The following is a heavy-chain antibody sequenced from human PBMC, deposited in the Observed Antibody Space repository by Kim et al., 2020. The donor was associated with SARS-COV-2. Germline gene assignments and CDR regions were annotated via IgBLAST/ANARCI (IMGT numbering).Heavy chain of an antibody. V-gene: IGHV3-23*01. D-gene: IGHD6-13*01. J-gene: IGHJ4*02. CDR3: ANPRQPDY. CDR1: GFTFSNYG. Sequence: GGSLRLSCVASGFTFSNYGMTWVRQAPGGGLEWVSGITGSGDITAYADSVNGRFTISRDNSKNTLYLQMSSLRAEDTAIYYCANPRQPDYWGQGTLVTVS. CDR2: ITGSGDIT.